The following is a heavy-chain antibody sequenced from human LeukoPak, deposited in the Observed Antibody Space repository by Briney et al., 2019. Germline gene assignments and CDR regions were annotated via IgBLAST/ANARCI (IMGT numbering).Heavy chain of an antibody. V-gene: IGHV3-30*04. J-gene: IGHJ5*01. CDR1: GFTFSGLA. CDR3: AREYSSGCSSLES. Sequence: PGRSLRLSCAVSGFTFSGLAMPWVRQAPGKGLEWVAVISYDGRNKYYADSVKGRFTFSRDNSKNTLYLQMNSLRAEDTAVYYCAREYSSGCSSLESSGQGTLVTVSS. D-gene: IGHD6-19*01. CDR2: ISYDGRNK.